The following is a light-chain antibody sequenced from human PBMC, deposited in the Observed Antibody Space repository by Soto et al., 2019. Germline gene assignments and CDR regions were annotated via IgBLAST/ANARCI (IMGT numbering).Light chain of an antibody. Sequence: DIQMTQSPSSLSASVGDRVTITCRASQSSSSYLNWYQQKPGKAPKLLIYAASSLQSGVPSRFSGSGSWTDFTLTISSLQTEDFETYLGQQSYSTPSTFGERIRLEIK. J-gene: IGKJ5*01. CDR2: AAS. V-gene: IGKV1-39*01. CDR1: QSSSSY. CDR3: QQSYSTPST.